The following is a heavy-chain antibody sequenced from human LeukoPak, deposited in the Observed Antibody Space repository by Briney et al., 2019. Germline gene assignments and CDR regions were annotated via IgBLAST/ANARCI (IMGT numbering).Heavy chain of an antibody. D-gene: IGHD6-19*01. CDR1: GYSISSGYY. V-gene: IGHV4-38-2*01. J-gene: IGHJ2*01. Sequence: SETLSLTCVVSGYSISSGYYWGWIRQPPGKGLEWIGSMYHSGSTYYNPSLKSRVTISVDTSKNQFSLKLSSVTAADTAVYYCARTTRYSSGWGIWYFDLWGRGTLVTVSS. CDR3: ARTTRYSSGWGIWYFDL. CDR2: MYHSGST.